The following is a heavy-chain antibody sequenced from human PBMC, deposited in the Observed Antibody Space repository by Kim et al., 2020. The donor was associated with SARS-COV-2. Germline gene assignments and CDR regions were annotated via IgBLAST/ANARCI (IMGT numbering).Heavy chain of an antibody. D-gene: IGHD3-10*01. CDR2: INAGNGNT. CDR3: ARDGRSEVRGVIDY. Sequence: ASVKVSCKASGYTFTSYAMHWVRQAPGQRLEWMGWINAGNGNTKYSQKFQGRVTITRDTSASTAYMELSSLRSEDTAVYYCARDGRSEVRGVIDYWGQGTLVTVSS. CDR1: GYTFTSYA. V-gene: IGHV1-3*01. J-gene: IGHJ4*02.